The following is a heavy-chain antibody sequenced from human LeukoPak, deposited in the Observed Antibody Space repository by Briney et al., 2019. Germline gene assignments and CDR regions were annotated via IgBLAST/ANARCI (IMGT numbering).Heavy chain of an antibody. J-gene: IGHJ6*03. CDR2: IYTSGST. CDR1: GGSISSYY. Sequence: SETLSLTCTVSGGSISSYYWSWIRQPAGKGLEWIGRIYTSGSTNYNPSLKSRVTMSVDTSKSQFSLKLSSVTAADTAVYYCARIYDFWSGYYYMDVWGKGTTVTVSS. CDR3: ARIYDFWSGYYYMDV. D-gene: IGHD3-3*01. V-gene: IGHV4-4*07.